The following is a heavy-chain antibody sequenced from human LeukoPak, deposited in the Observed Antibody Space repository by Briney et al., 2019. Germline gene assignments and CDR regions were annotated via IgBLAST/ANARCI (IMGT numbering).Heavy chain of an antibody. CDR1: GFTFSNYA. Sequence: PGGSLRLSCAASGFTFSNYAMGWVSQAPGKGLELVSVIPGTDDNTYYVNSVKGPFTVSRDNSRNTLYLQMSSLRAEDTALYYCAKVPRTSTNYYFDSWGQGTLVTVSS. D-gene: IGHD1-1*01. CDR3: AKVPRTSTNYYFDS. V-gene: IGHV3-23*01. CDR2: IPGTDDNT. J-gene: IGHJ4*02.